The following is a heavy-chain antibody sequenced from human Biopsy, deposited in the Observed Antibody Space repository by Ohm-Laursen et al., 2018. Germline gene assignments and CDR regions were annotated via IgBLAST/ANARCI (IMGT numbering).Heavy chain of an antibody. J-gene: IGHJ4*02. Sequence: GASVKVSCKASGYSFTKYYINWVRQAPGQGLEWMGWISPKSGGTNYAQKFQGNITMTKNTSMSTAYVEMSRLRSDDTAVYYCALQSVAQMKNFDYWGQGTLVTVSS. V-gene: IGHV1-2*02. CDR1: GYSFTKYY. CDR3: ALQSVAQMKNFDY. CDR2: ISPKSGGT. D-gene: IGHD6-19*01.